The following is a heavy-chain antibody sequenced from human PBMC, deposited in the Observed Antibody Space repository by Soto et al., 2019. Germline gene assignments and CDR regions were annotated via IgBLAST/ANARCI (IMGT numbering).Heavy chain of an antibody. J-gene: IGHJ3*02. V-gene: IGHV3-23*01. D-gene: IGHD3-22*01. CDR3: ARRVPYYYDSSGSPPDAFDI. CDR1: GFTFSSYA. CDR2: ISGSGGST. Sequence: GGSLRLSCAASGFTFSSYAMSWVRQAPGKGLEWVSAISGSGGSTYYADSVKGRFTISRDKSKNTLYLQMNSLRAEDTAVYYCARRVPYYYDSSGSPPDAFDIWGQGTMVT.